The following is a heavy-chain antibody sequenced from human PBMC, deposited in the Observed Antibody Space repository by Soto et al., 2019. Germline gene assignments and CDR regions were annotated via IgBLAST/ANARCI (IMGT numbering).Heavy chain of an antibody. D-gene: IGHD2-8*01. CDR1: GGSFSGYY. CDR3: ARGPGYCTNGVCSDV. V-gene: IGHV4-34*01. CDR2: INHSGST. Sequence: QVQLQQWGAGLLKPSETLSLTCAVYGGSFSGYYWSWIRQPPGKGLEWIGEINHSGSTNYNPSLKSRVTISVDTSKNQFSLKLSSVTAADTAVYYCARGPGYCTNGVCSDVWGQGTTVTVSS. J-gene: IGHJ6*02.